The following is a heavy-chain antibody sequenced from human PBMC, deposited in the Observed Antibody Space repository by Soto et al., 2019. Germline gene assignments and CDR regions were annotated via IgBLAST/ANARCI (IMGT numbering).Heavy chain of an antibody. CDR2: IYYSGST. V-gene: IGHV4-59*08. Sequence: PSETLSLTCTVSGGSISSYYWSWIRQPPGKGLEWIGYIYYSGSTNYNPSLKSRVTISVYTSKNQFSLKLSSVTAADTAVYYCARRDYPVYYFDYWGQGTLVTVSS. D-gene: IGHD4-17*01. CDR3: ARRDYPVYYFDY. CDR1: GGSISSYY. J-gene: IGHJ4*02.